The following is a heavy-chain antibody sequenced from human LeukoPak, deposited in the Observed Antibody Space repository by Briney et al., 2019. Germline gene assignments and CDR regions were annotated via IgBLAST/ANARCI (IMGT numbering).Heavy chain of an antibody. J-gene: IGHJ3*02. Sequence: ASVKVSCKTSGFTFTNSAVQWVRQARGQRLEWIRWIVVGSSNTDYTQKFQERVTITRDMSTGTAYMELSSLRSEDTAVYYCAARPGGYASFDIWGQGTMVTVSS. CDR3: AARPGGYASFDI. CDR1: GFTFTNSA. D-gene: IGHD3-16*01. V-gene: IGHV1-58*01. CDR2: IVVGSSNT.